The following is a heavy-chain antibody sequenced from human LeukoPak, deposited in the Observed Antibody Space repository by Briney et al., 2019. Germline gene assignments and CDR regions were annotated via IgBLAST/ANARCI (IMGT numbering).Heavy chain of an antibody. CDR2: IIPILGIA. CDR3: ARVGATTVFDY. D-gene: IGHD1-26*01. Sequence: ASVKVSCKASGGTFSSYAISWVRQAPGQGLEWMGRIIPILGIANYAQKFQGRVTVTADKSTSTAYMELSSLRSEDTAVYYCARVGATTVFDYWGQGTLVTVSS. CDR1: GGTFSSYA. V-gene: IGHV1-69*04. J-gene: IGHJ4*02.